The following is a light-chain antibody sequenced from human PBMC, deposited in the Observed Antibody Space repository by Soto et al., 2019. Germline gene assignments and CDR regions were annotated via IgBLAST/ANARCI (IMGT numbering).Light chain of an antibody. CDR2: GGS. Sequence: EMVLTQSPGTVYLSPGERATLSCRASQSVGSRWLAWYQQKPGQAPRVLIYGGSNRATGIPDRFRGSGSGTDFNLTLGRLEPEDFAGYYCQQYYSSRTFGQGTKVE. V-gene: IGKV3-20*01. J-gene: IGKJ1*01. CDR3: QQYYSSRT. CDR1: QSVGSRW.